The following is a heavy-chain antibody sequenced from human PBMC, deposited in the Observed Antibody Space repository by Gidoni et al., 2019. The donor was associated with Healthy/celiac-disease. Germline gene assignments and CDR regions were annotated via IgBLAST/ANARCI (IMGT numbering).Heavy chain of an antibody. V-gene: IGHV3-53*02. CDR3: AGGTGGRGSSWPIDY. D-gene: IGHD6-13*01. Sequence: EVQLVETGGGLIQPGGSRRLSCAAAGFTVSSNYMSWVRQAPGKGLECVSVIYSGGSTSYADSVRGRFTLSRDNSKNTLYLQMNRLKAEDTAVYYCAGGTGGRGSSWPIDYWGQGTLVTVSS. J-gene: IGHJ4*02. CDR2: IYSGGST. CDR1: GFTVSSNY.